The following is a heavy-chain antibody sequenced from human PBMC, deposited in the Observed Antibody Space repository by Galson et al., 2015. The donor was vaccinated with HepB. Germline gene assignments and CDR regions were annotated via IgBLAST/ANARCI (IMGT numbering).Heavy chain of an antibody. D-gene: IGHD4-17*01. Sequence: SLRLSCAASGFTFSSYSMSWVRQAPGKGLEWVSYISSSSSTIYYADSVKGRFTISRDNAKNSLYLQMNSLRAEDTAVYYCARVANYGDHALYYFDYWGQGTLVTVSS. V-gene: IGHV3-48*01. CDR2: ISSSSSTI. CDR1: GFTFSSYS. J-gene: IGHJ4*02. CDR3: ARVANYGDHALYYFDY.